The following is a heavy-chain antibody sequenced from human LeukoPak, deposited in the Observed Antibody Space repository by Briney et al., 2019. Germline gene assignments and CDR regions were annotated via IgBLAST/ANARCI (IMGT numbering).Heavy chain of an antibody. Sequence: SETLSLTCTVSGGSISSSSYYWGWIRQPPGKWLEWIGSIYYSGSTYYNPSLKSRVTISVDTSKNQFSLKLSSVTAADTAVYYCARGPGAKQHQGMDVLGPRDTV. V-gene: IGHV4-39*07. CDR3: ARGPGAKQHQGMDV. D-gene: IGHD1/OR15-1a*01. CDR2: IYYSGST. CDR1: GGSISSSSYY. J-gene: IGHJ6*02.